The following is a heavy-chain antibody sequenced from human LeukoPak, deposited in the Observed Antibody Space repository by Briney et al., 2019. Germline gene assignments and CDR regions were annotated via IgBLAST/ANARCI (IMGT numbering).Heavy chain of an antibody. D-gene: IGHD5-12*01. CDR2: VYYTGSS. CDR1: GGSTSSYY. Sequence: PSETLSLTCTVSGGSTSSYYWSWIRQPPGKGLEWIGYVYYTGSSNYNPSFKSRVTISIDTSKNQFSLKLSSVTAADTAVYYCARGSEEATFDYWGQGTLVTVSS. CDR3: ARGSEEATFDY. V-gene: IGHV4-59*01. J-gene: IGHJ4*02.